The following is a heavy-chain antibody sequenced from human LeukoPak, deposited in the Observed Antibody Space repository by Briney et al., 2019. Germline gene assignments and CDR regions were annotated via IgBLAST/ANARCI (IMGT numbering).Heavy chain of an antibody. Sequence: PGGSLRLSCAASGFTFDDYGMSWVRQAPGKGLEWVSGINWNGGSTGYADSVKGRFTISRDNAKNSLYLQMDSLRAEDTAVYYCARVFGAVPLPTGEYYYYYYMDVWGKGTTVTVSS. J-gene: IGHJ6*03. CDR2: INWNGGST. D-gene: IGHD3-16*01. V-gene: IGHV3-20*04. CDR3: ARVFGAVPLPTGEYYYYYYMDV. CDR1: GFTFDDYG.